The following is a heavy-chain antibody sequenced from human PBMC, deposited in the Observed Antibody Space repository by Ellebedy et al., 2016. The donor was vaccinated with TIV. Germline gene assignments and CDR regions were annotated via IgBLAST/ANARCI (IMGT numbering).Heavy chain of an antibody. CDR2: ISHDGSKT. J-gene: IGHJ4*02. V-gene: IGHV3-30-3*01. CDR3: AREYYYDRSASPSFYFDY. CDR1: GFTFSSYV. Sequence: GGSLRLSXAASGFTFSSYVIHWVRRAPGKGLEWVAVISHDGSKTYYTDSVKGRFTISRDDSKNTLYLQMNSLRVEDTAVYYCAREYYYDRSASPSFYFDYWGQGTLVTVSS. D-gene: IGHD3-22*01.